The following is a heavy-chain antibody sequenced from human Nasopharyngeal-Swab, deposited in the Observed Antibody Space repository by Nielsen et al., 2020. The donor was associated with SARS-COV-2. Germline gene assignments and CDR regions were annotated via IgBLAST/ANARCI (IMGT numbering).Heavy chain of an antibody. J-gene: IGHJ6*02. V-gene: IGHV4-59*01. CDR3: SRDWDGYYYSGMDV. Sequence: SETLSLTCTVSGGSISSYYWSWIRQPPGKGLGWSGYIYYSGSTNYNPSLKRRVTISVDTSKNQFSLKLSSVTAADTAVYYCSRDWDGYYYSGMDVWGQGTTVTVSS. D-gene: IGHD1-26*01. CDR1: GGSISSYY. CDR2: IYYSGST.